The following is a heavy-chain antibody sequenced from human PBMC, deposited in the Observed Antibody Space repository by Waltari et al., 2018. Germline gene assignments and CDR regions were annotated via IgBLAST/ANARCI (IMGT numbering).Heavy chain of an antibody. CDR1: GYPYTRYH. J-gene: IGHJ6*03. CDR3: VRESEHGYYFGGSYYYYMDV. Sequence: QVHLVQSGAEVKTPGASQKVSCETDGYPYTRYHVPWVRNAPGQGPEWMGWVNPNNGATKSAQQLQGRVTMTGDTSISTSYMELSRLKSDDTAVYYCVRESEHGYYFGGSYYYYMDVWGNGTTVIVSS. V-gene: IGHV1-2*02. CDR2: VNPNNGAT. D-gene: IGHD4-17*01.